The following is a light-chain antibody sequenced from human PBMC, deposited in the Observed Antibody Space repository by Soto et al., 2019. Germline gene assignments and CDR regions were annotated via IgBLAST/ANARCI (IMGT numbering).Light chain of an antibody. CDR2: DVT. CDR3: CSFTGTYVL. CDR1: SSDVGAYNY. Sequence: QSVLTQPASVSGPPGQSITISCTGTSSDVGAYNYVSWYQHHPGKAPRLVIYDVTNRPSGISDRFSGSKSGNTASLTISGLLAEDEADYYCCSFTGTYVLFGGGTKLTVL. V-gene: IGLV2-14*01. J-gene: IGLJ2*01.